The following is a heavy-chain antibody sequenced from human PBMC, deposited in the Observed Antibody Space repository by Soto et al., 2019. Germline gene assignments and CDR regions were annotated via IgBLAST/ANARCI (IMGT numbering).Heavy chain of an antibody. Sequence: SETLSLTCTVSGASVSSYYWSWIRQPPGKGLEWIGYIYYSGSANYNPSLKSRVTISVDTSKNQVSLKLSSVTAADTAVYYCARVARSDPIYYYGMDVWGQGTTVTVSS. CDR2: IYYSGSA. CDR1: GASVSSYY. CDR3: ARVARSDPIYYYGMDV. J-gene: IGHJ6*02. V-gene: IGHV4-59*02.